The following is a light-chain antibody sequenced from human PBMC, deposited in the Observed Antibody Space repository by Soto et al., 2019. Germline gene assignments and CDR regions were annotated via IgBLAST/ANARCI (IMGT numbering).Light chain of an antibody. CDR1: SSDVGDYNY. CDR2: DVS. Sequence: QSVLTQPASVSGSPGQSTTLSCTGTSSDVGDYNYVSWYQQHPGKAPKLMIYDVSNRPSGVSNRFSGSKSGNTASLTISGLQAEDEADYYCSSYTSSSTFYVFGTGTKVTVL. J-gene: IGLJ1*01. CDR3: SSYTSSSTFYV. V-gene: IGLV2-14*01.